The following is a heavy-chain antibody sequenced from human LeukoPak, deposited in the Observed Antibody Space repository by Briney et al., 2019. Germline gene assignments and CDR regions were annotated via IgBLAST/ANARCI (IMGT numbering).Heavy chain of an antibody. J-gene: IGHJ6*03. CDR3: ARVDYYYYYMDV. CDR1: GGSISSYY. Sequence: SETLSLTCTVSGGSISSYYWSWIRQPPGKGLEWIGYIYYSGSTNYNPSLKSRVTISVDTSKNQFSLKLSSVTAADTAVYYCARVDYYYYYMDVWGKGTTVTVSS. V-gene: IGHV4-59*01. CDR2: IYYSGST.